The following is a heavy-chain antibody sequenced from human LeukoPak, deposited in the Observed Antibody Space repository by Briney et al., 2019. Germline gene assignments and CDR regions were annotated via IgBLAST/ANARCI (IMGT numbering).Heavy chain of an antibody. CDR3: ASKNTGISVSSYYYGMDV. CDR2: ISGSGGST. D-gene: IGHD3-10*01. CDR1: RFSFSAYP. V-gene: IGHV3-23*01. Sequence: GGFLRLSCEASRFSFSAYPMGWVRRAPGKGLEWVSAISGSGGSTYYADSVKGRFTISRDNSKNTLYLQMNSLRAEDTAVYYCASKNTGISVSSYYYGMDVWGQGTTVTVSS. J-gene: IGHJ6*02.